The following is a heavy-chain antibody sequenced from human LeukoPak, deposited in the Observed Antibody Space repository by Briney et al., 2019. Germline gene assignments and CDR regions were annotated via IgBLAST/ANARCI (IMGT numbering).Heavy chain of an antibody. D-gene: IGHD3-16*02. CDR3: ARDRSTSDY. V-gene: IGHV1-2*02. J-gene: IGHJ4*02. CDR1: GYTFTGYY. CDR2: INPNSGGT. Sequence: ASVKVSCKASGYTFTGYYMHWVRQAPGQGLEWMGWINPNSGGTNYAQKFQGRVTMTTDTSTNTAYMELRSLRSDDTAVYYCARDRSTSDYWGQGTLVTVSS.